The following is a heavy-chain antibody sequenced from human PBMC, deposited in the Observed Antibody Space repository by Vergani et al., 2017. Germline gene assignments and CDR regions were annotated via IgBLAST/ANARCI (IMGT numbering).Heavy chain of an antibody. J-gene: IGHJ4*02. Sequence: QVQLVEWGGGVVQPGGSLRLSCTASGFIFSSHGMHWVRQAPGKGLEWVAVIWYDGSNKYYADSVKGRFTISRDNSQNTVNLQMNSLRVDDTAVYYCAKDGRENSDYGYFDYWGQGTLVTVSS. D-gene: IGHD4-17*01. CDR3: AKDGRENSDYGYFDY. CDR1: GFIFSSHG. V-gene: IGHV3-33*06. CDR2: IWYDGSNK.